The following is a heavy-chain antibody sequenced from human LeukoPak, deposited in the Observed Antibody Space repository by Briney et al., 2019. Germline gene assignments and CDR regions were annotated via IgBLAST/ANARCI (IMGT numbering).Heavy chain of an antibody. CDR3: ATDLGYSRYDSPGY. CDR2: FGADDVET. Sequence: AGVTVSCKVSGYTLTELSMHWVRQAPGKGIEWMGGFGADDVETIYAQKFQGRVTMTEDTSTDTAYMELSSLRSEETPVYYCATDLGYSRYDSPGYWGQGTLVTVSS. J-gene: IGHJ4*02. D-gene: IGHD5-12*01. CDR1: GYTLTELS. V-gene: IGHV1-24*01.